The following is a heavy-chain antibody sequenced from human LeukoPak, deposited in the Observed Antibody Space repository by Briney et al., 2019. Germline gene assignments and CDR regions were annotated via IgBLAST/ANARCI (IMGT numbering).Heavy chain of an antibody. J-gene: IGHJ5*02. CDR3: ARVEMAPRAYAFDP. Sequence: SETLSLTCAASGGSISSSNWWSWVRQPPGKGLEWIGEIYHTGSTNYNPSLKSRVTISVDTSKNQFSLKLSSVTAADTAVYYCARVEMAPRAYAFDPWGQGTLVTVSS. D-gene: IGHD5-24*01. CDR1: GGSISSSNW. CDR2: IYHTGST. V-gene: IGHV4-4*02.